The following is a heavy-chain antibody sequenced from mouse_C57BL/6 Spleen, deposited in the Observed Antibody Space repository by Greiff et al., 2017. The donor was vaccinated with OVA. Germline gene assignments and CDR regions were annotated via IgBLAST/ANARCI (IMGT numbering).Heavy chain of an antibody. CDR3: ARDWRDY. J-gene: IGHJ4*01. CDR1: GFTFSSYA. CDR2: ISDGGSYT. V-gene: IGHV5-4*01. Sequence: EVHLVESGGGLVKPGGSLKLSCAASGFTFSSYAMSWVRQTPEKRLEWVATISDGGSYTYYPDNVKGRFTISRDNAKNNLYLQMSHLKSEDTAMYYCARDWRDYWGQGTSVTVSS.